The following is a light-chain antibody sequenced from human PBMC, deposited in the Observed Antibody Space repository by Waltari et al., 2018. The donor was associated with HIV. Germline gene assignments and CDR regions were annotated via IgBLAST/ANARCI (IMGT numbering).Light chain of an antibody. V-gene: IGLV3-19*01. J-gene: IGLJ2*01. CDR1: SLRSYY. CDR3: NSRDSSGNHLV. Sequence: SSELTQDPAVSVALGQTVRITCQGDSLRSYYASWYQQKPGQAPVLVIYGKNNRPPGDPVRFCGSSPGKTASLAITWAQAEDGADYYCNSRDSSGNHLVFGGGTKLTVL. CDR2: GKN.